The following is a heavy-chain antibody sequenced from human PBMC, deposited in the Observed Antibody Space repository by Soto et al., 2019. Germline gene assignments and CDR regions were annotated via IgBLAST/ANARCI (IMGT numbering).Heavy chain of an antibody. D-gene: IGHD2-15*01. CDR1: GDSMCSGGYY. Sequence: SETQSLTCTVSGDSMCSGGYYWSWIRQHPGKGLEWIGYISYRGSAYYSPSLKSRVTISVDTSKNQFSLKVNSVTAADTAVYYCARRMQNYYTMGVWGQGTTVTVSS. V-gene: IGHV4-31*03. CDR2: ISYRGSA. CDR3: ARRMQNYYTMGV. J-gene: IGHJ6*02.